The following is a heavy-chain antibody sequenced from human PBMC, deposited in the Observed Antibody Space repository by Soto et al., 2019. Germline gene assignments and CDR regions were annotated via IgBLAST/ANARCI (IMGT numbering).Heavy chain of an antibody. D-gene: IGHD3-3*02. CDR2: MFYGVST. CDR3: ARLPSRHLVDY. V-gene: IGHV4-39*01. J-gene: IGHJ4*02. Sequence: SETLSLTCTVSGSSINISGYYWGWIRQPPGKGLEWIGSMFYGVSTYYNPSLKSRVTVSVDTSKNQFSLNLRSVTAADTAVYYCARLPSRHLVDYWGQGTLVTVSS. CDR1: GSSINISGYY.